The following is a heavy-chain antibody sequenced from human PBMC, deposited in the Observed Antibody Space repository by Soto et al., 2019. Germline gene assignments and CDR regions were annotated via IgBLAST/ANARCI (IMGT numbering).Heavy chain of an antibody. V-gene: IGHV4-34*01. CDR2: INHSGST. CDR3: ARVSYTGYYYYYLDV. D-gene: IGHD3-10*01. CDR1: GGSFSGYY. J-gene: IGHJ6*03. Sequence: PSETLSLTCAVYGGSFSGYYWSWIRQPPGKGLEWIGEINHSGSTNYNPSLKSRVTISVDTSKNQFSLKLSSVTAADTAVYYCARVSYTGYYYYYLDVWGKGTTVTVSS.